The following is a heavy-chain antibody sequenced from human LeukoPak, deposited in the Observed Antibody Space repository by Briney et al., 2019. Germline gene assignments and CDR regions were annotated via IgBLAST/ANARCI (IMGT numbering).Heavy chain of an antibody. Sequence: ASVKVSCKASGYTFTSYGISWVRQAPGQGLEWMGWISAYNGNTNYAQKLQGRVTMTTDTSTSTAYMELSSLRSEDTAVYYCARFAVHRRLTVAGQFGLDYWGQGTLVTVSS. CDR3: ARFAVHRRLTVAGQFGLDY. CDR2: ISAYNGNT. V-gene: IGHV1-18*01. CDR1: GYTFTSYG. D-gene: IGHD6-19*01. J-gene: IGHJ4*02.